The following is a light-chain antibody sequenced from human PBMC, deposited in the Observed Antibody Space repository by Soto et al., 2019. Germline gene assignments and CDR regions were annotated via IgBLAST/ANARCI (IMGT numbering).Light chain of an antibody. CDR2: AAS. CDR3: QQSYSTPIT. Sequence: DIQMTQSPSSLSASVGDRVTILCRASHGIRDDLGWYQQEPGKAPKFLIYAASSLQSGVPSRFSGSGSGTDFTLTISSLQPEDFATYYCQQSYSTPITFGQGTRLEI. V-gene: IGKV1-39*01. J-gene: IGKJ5*01. CDR1: HGIRDD.